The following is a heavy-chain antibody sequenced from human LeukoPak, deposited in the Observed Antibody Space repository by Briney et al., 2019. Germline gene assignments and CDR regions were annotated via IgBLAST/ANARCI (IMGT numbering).Heavy chain of an antibody. V-gene: IGHV4-34*01. CDR1: GGSFSGYY. Sequence: PSETLSLTCAVYGGSFSGYYWSWIRQPPGKGLEWIGEINHSGSTNYNPSLKSRVTISVDTSKNQFSLKLSSVTAADTAVYYCASRRGYFPSYFDYWGQGTLVTVSS. D-gene: IGHD3-22*01. J-gene: IGHJ4*02. CDR2: INHSGST. CDR3: ASRRGYFPSYFDY.